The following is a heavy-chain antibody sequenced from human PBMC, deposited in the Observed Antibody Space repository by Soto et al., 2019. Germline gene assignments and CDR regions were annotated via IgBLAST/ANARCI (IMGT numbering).Heavy chain of an antibody. CDR2: IIPFFGTA. D-gene: IGHD3-22*01. J-gene: IGHJ4*02. CDR3: AGTHFDTSGYYPSALEY. CDR1: GGTFNSYV. V-gene: IGHV1-69*01. Sequence: QVQLVQSGAEVKKPGSSVKVSSKASGGTFNSYVINWVRQAPGQGLEWMGGIIPFFGTAEYAQKFQGRVTITADEAASTAYMELSSLKPGDTAVYYCAGTHFDTSGYYPSALEYWGQGTQVSVSS.